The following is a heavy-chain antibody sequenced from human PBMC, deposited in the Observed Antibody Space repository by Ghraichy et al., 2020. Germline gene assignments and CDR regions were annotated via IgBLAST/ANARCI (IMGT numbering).Heavy chain of an antibody. CDR3: AKDLPYYYGSGSHYMSFDY. V-gene: IGHV3-23*01. Sequence: GGSLRLSCAASGFTFSSYAMSWVRQAPGKGLEWVSAISGSGGSTYYADSVKGRFTISRDNSKNTLYLQMNSLRAEDTAVYYCAKDLPYYYGSGSHYMSFDYWGQGTLVTVSS. J-gene: IGHJ4*02. CDR2: ISGSGGST. CDR1: GFTFSSYA. D-gene: IGHD3-10*01.